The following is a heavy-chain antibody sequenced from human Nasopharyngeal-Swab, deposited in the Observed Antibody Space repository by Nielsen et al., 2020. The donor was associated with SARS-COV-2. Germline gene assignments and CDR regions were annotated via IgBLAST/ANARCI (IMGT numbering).Heavy chain of an antibody. J-gene: IGHJ4*02. CDR1: ANTFTGSY. CDR2: MNPKSGVT. D-gene: IGHD7-27*01. V-gene: IGHV1-2*02. Sequence: ASVKVSCKAPANTFTGSYIHWVRQAPGQGLEWMGWMNPKSGVTSYAQKFQGRVTMTWDTSTSTAYMELSRLRSDDTAVYYCARDATGDEYFDYWGQGTLVTVSS. CDR3: ARDATGDEYFDY.